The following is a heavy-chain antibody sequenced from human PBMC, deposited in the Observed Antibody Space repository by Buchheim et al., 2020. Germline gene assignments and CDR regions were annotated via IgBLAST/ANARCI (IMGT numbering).Heavy chain of an antibody. Sequence: QVQLQQWGAGLLKPSETLSLTCAVYGGSFSGYYWSWIRQPPGKGLEWIGYIYYSGSTYYNPSLKSRVTISVDTSKNQFSLKLSSVTAADTAVYYCARERSLVGAIIPDYWGQGTL. D-gene: IGHD1-26*01. J-gene: IGHJ4*02. CDR2: IYYSGST. CDR1: GGSFSGYY. V-gene: IGHV4-34*01. CDR3: ARERSLVGAIIPDY.